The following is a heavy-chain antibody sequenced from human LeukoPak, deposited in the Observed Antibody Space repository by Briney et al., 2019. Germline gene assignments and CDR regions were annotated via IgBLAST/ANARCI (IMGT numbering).Heavy chain of an antibody. CDR1: GGSISSSSYY. V-gene: IGHV4-39*01. CDR2: ICYSGST. Sequence: PSETLSLTCTVSGGSISSSSYYWGWIRQPPGKGLEWIGSICYSGSTYYNPSLKSPVTISVDTSKNQFSLKLSSVTAADTAVYYCARLCGGGNIRWFDPWGQGTLVTVSS. J-gene: IGHJ5*02. CDR3: ARLCGGGNIRWFDP. D-gene: IGHD1/OR15-1a*01.